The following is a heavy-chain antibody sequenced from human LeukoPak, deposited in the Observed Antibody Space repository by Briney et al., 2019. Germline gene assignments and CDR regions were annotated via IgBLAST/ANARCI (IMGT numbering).Heavy chain of an antibody. Sequence: PSETLSLTCAVYGGSFSGYYWSWIRQPPGKGLGWIGEINHSGSTNYNPSLKSRVTISVDTSKNQFSLKLSSVTAADTAVYYCARGPGWLPQAFDYWGQGTLVTVSS. D-gene: IGHD3-22*01. CDR1: GGSFSGYY. J-gene: IGHJ4*02. CDR2: INHSGST. V-gene: IGHV4-34*01. CDR3: ARGPGWLPQAFDY.